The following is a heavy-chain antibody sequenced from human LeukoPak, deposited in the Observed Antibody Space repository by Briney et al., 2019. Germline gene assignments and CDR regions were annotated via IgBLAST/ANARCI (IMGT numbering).Heavy chain of an antibody. V-gene: IGHV1-69*13. CDR3: ARGSGFYYGMDV. CDR1: GGTFSSYA. CDR2: IIPIFGTA. J-gene: IGHJ6*02. Sequence: SVKVYCKASGGTFSSYAISWVRQAPGQGLEWMGGIIPIFGTANYAQKFQGRVTITADESTSTAYMELSSLRSEDTAVYYCARGSGFYYGMDVWGQGTTVTVSS. D-gene: IGHD3-22*01.